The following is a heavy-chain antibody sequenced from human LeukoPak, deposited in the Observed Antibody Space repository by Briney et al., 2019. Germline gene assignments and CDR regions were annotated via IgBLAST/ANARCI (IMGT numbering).Heavy chain of an antibody. V-gene: IGHV4-39*01. CDR1: GGSISSSRYY. Sequence: SETLSLTCTVSGGSISSSRYYWGWIRQPPGKGLEWIGTIYYSGSTYYNPSLKSRVTISVDTSKNQFSLKLSSVTAADTAVYYCARHRDSSGWYDFDYWGQGTLVTVSS. CDR2: IYYSGST. J-gene: IGHJ4*02. CDR3: ARHRDSSGWYDFDY. D-gene: IGHD6-19*01.